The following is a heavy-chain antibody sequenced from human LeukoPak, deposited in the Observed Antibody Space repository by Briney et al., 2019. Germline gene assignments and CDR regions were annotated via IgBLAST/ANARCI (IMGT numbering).Heavy chain of an antibody. CDR2: INPNSGGT. CDR1: GYTFTSYG. D-gene: IGHD6-19*01. J-gene: IGHJ4*02. CDR3: ARGDSSGWYDY. V-gene: IGHV1-2*02. Sequence: ASVKVSCKASGYTFTSYGISWVRQAPGQGREWMGWINPNSGGTNYAQKFQGRVTMTRDTSISTAYMELSRLRSDDTAMYYCARGDSSGWYDYWGQGTLVTVSS.